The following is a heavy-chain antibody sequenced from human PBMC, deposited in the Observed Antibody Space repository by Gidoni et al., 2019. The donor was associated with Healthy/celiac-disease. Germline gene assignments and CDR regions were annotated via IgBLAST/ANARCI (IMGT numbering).Heavy chain of an antibody. V-gene: IGHV4-34*01. D-gene: IGHD6-6*01. J-gene: IGHJ5*02. CDR1: GGSFSGYY. Sequence: QVQLQQWGAGLLKPSETLSLTCAVYGGSFSGYYWSWIRQPPGKGLEWIGEINHSGSTNYNPSLKSRVTISVDTSKNQFSLKLSSVTAADTAVYYCARGRRIAARPMARVWFDPWGQGTLVTVSS. CDR3: ARGRRIAARPMARVWFDP. CDR2: INHSGST.